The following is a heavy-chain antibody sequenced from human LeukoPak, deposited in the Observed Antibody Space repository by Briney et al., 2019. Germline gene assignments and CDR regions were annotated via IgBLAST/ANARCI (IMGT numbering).Heavy chain of an antibody. D-gene: IGHD6-13*01. J-gene: IGHJ4*02. Sequence: ASVKVSCKASGYTFTSYGISWVRQAPGQGLEWMGWISAYNGNTDYAQKLQGRVTMTTDTSTSTAYMELRSLRSDDTAVYYCARDRGRMEIAGAVDYWGQGTLVTVSS. CDR3: ARDRGRMEIAGAVDY. V-gene: IGHV1-18*01. CDR2: ISAYNGNT. CDR1: GYTFTSYG.